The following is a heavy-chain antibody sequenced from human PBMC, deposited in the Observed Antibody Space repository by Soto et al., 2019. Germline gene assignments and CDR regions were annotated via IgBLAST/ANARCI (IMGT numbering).Heavy chain of an antibody. D-gene: IGHD4-17*01. J-gene: IGHJ4*02. CDR1: AVPFSTYW. CDR2: INTAETTI. V-gene: IGHV3-74*01. CDR3: GRGAYGDPVDS. Sequence: GVSLSDPCTAPAVPFSTYWMHCARPDQGKGLVWASRINTAETTISYAGSVRCRFNISRDNARDTVFLQMNSLGVEDTAVYYCGRGAYGDPVDSWGQGTLVTVSS.